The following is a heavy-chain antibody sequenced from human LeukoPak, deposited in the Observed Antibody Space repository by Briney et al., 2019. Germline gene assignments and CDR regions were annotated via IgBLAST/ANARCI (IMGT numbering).Heavy chain of an antibody. D-gene: IGHD3-10*01. Sequence: SGGSLRLSCAASGFTFSSYWMHWVRQAPGKGLAWVSRINSDGSSTSYADSVKGRFTISRDNAKNTLYLQMNSLRAEDTAVYYCAREDYGSGSYGYWGQGTLVTVSS. J-gene: IGHJ4*02. CDR1: GFTFSSYW. CDR3: AREDYGSGSYGY. CDR2: INSDGSST. V-gene: IGHV3-74*01.